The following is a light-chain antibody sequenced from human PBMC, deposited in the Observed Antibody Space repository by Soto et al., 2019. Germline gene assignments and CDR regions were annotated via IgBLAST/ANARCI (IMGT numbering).Light chain of an antibody. CDR3: QQYGSSPPWT. CDR2: GAS. J-gene: IGKJ1*01. Sequence: EIVLTQSPGTLSLSPGERATLSCRASQSVSSSYLAWYQQKPGQAPRLLISGASSRATGIPDRFSGSGSGTDFTLTISRLEREDFAVYYCQQYGSSPPWTFGQGTKVEIK. CDR1: QSVSSSY. V-gene: IGKV3-20*01.